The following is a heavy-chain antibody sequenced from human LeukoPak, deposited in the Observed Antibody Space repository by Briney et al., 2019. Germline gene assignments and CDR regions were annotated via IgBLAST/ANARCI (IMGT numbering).Heavy chain of an antibody. CDR3: ARDRRNYYDSSGYYDY. CDR2: IKQDGSEK. D-gene: IGHD3-22*01. J-gene: IGHJ4*02. CDR1: GFTFGSYW. V-gene: IGHV3-7*01. Sequence: GGSLRLSCAASGFTFGSYWMSWVRQAPGKGLEWVANIKQDGSEKYYVDSVKGRFTISRDNAKNSLYLQMNSLRAEDTAVYYCARDRRNYYDSSGYYDYWGLGTLVTVSS.